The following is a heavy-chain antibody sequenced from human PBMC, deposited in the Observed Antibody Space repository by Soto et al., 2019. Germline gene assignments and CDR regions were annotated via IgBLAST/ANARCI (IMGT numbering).Heavy chain of an antibody. CDR3: ARYGYTYGLDY. Sequence: QLQLQESGSGLVKPSQTLSLTCAVSGGSISSGPYSWTWIRQPPGKGLEWIGYMNQSGGTRYNPSLKTRVTISLDMSKNQFSLKLSSVTAADTAVYYCARYGYTYGLDYWGQGTLVTVSS. J-gene: IGHJ4*02. D-gene: IGHD5-12*01. V-gene: IGHV4-30-2*01. CDR2: MNQSGGT. CDR1: GGSISSGPYS.